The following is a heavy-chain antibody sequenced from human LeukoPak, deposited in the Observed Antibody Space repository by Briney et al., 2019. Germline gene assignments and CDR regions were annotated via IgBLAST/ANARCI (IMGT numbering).Heavy chain of an antibody. V-gene: IGHV4-59*08. CDR1: GGSISSYY. Sequence: SSETLSLTCTVSGGSISSYYWSWVRQPPGKGLESIGYIYYSGSTNYNPSLKSRVTISVDTSKNQFSLKLSSVTAADTAVYYCARHEAFDIWGQGTMVTVSS. J-gene: IGHJ3*02. CDR3: ARHEAFDI. CDR2: IYYSGST.